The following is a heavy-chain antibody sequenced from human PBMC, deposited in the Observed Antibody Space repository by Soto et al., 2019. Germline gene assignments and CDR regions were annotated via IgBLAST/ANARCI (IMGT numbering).Heavy chain of an antibody. CDR3: VKEARLADV. CDR2: ISGSSSDT. J-gene: IGHJ6*02. CDR1: GFPFTDAW. V-gene: IGHV3-11*06. D-gene: IGHD6-25*01. Sequence: GGSLRLSCAASGFPFTDAWINWIRQVPGKGLEWLSYISGSSSDTNYADSVRGRFTISRDNAKNSLYLQMNSLRVEDTGVYYCVKEARLADVWGQGTTVTVS.